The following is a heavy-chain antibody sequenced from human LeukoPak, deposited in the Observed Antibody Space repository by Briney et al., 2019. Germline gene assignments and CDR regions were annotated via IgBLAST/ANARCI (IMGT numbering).Heavy chain of an antibody. J-gene: IGHJ4*02. V-gene: IGHV3-23*01. Sequence: ARASLRLSCAASGFTFSVSAMSCVRQALGKGLEWVSAVCGRVDSTYYADSVKGRFTISRDTSKNTLYLQMNSLRAEDTAVYYCVKWGDYDILTGYYDPDYWGQGTLVTVSS. D-gene: IGHD3-9*01. CDR2: VCGRVDST. CDR3: VKWGDYDILTGYYDPDY. CDR1: GFTFSVSA.